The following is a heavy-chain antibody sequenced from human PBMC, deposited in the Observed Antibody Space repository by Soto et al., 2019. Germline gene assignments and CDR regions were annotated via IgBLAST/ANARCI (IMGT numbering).Heavy chain of an antibody. CDR1: GFTFSNAC. CDR3: TTVRRGYDFWSGYPDYYYYYYMDV. CDR2: IKSKTDGGTT. J-gene: IGHJ6*03. Sequence: GSLRLSCAASGFTFSNACMSWVRQAPGKGLEWVGRIKSKTDGGTTDYAAPVKGRFTISRDDSKNTLYLQMNSLKTEDTAVYYCTTVRRGYDFWSGYPDYYYYYYMDVWGKGTTVTVSS. D-gene: IGHD3-3*01. V-gene: IGHV3-15*01.